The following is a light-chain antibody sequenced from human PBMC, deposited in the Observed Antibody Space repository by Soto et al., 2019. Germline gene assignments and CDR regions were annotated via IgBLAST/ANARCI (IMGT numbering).Light chain of an antibody. V-gene: IGKV3-15*01. J-gene: IGKJ1*01. CDR1: QSVTYD. CDR3: QHYNNWPPWT. Sequence: EIVLTQSPYTLSLSPGERATLSCRASQSVTYDQLAWYRQTPGQAPRLLIFGASARPTGIPARISGSGSGTEFTLTISTLQSEDFAIYYCQHYNNWPPWTFGQGTKVDIK. CDR2: GAS.